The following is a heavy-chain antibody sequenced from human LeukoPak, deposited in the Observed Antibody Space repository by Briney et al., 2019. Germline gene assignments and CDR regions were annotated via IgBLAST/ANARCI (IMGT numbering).Heavy chain of an antibody. Sequence: GGSLRLSCAASGFTFSSYSMNWVRQAPGKGLEWVSVIYSGGSTYYADSVKGRFTISRDNSKNTLYLQMNSLRAEDTAVYYCARVGYSNSPSGYFDYWGQGTLVTVSS. CDR3: ARVGYSNSPSGYFDY. CDR2: IYSGGST. CDR1: GFTFSSYS. J-gene: IGHJ4*02. D-gene: IGHD4-11*01. V-gene: IGHV3-66*01.